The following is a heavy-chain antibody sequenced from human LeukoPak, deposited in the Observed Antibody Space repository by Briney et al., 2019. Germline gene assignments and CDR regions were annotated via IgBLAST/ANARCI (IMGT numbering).Heavy chain of an antibody. CDR3: ARDFGITGTGNDI. CDR2: ISGTGGST. D-gene: IGHD1-20*01. CDR1: GLTFSSYA. V-gene: IGHV3-23*01. J-gene: IGHJ3*02. Sequence: GGSLRLSCAASGLTFSSYAMSWVRQAPGKGLDWVSTISGTGGSTYYGDSVKGRFTISRDNSKNTLYLQMNSLRAEDTAVYYCARDFGITGTGNDIWGQGTMVTVSS.